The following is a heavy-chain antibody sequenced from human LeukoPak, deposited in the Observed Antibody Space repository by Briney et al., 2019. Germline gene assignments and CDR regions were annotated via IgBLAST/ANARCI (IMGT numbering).Heavy chain of an antibody. CDR1: GFTFSSFG. V-gene: IGHV3-21*01. D-gene: IGHD3-10*01. CDR3: ARGRFGDHYMDV. CDR2: ISTSSSYI. J-gene: IGHJ6*03. Sequence: GGALRLSCADSGFTFSSFGMNWVRQAPGKGLEGVSSISTSSSYIYYADSLKGRFTISRDNAKNSLYLQMNSLRAEDTAVYYCARGRFGDHYMDVWGKGTTVTISS.